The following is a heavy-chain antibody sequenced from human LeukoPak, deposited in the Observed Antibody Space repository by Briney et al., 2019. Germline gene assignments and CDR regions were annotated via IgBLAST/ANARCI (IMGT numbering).Heavy chain of an antibody. J-gene: IGHJ4*02. CDR1: GFTFNSCW. V-gene: IGHV3-7*01. CDR3: TRGDSSSKIDY. CDR2: INEDGSEK. Sequence: PGGSLRLSCAASGFTFNSCWMSWVRQAPGKGLEWTANINEDGSEKHYVDSVEGRFTISRDNAKNSLYLQMNSLGVEDTALYYCTRGDSSSKIDYWGQGILVIVSS. D-gene: IGHD6-6*01.